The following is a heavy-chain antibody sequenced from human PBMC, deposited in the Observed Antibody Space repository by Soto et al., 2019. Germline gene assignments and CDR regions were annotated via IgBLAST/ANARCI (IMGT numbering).Heavy chain of an antibody. D-gene: IGHD6-6*01. Sequence: QLQLQESGPGLVKPSETLSLTCTVSGGSISSSSYYWGWIRQPPGKGLEWIGSIYYSGSTYYNPSLKSRVTISVDTSKNQFSLKLSSVTAADTAVYYCALVSGSSLSPDRFDPWGQGTLVTVSS. J-gene: IGHJ5*02. CDR1: GGSISSSSYY. CDR3: ALVSGSSLSPDRFDP. V-gene: IGHV4-39*01. CDR2: IYYSGST.